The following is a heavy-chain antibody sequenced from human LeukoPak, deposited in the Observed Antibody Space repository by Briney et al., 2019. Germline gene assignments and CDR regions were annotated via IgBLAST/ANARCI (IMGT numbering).Heavy chain of an antibody. J-gene: IGHJ6*03. D-gene: IGHD1-1*01. V-gene: IGHV3-48*03. CDR3: ARAGTSTQYYYYMDV. Sequence: PGGSLRLSCAASGFTFSSYEMNWVRQAPGKGLEWVSYISSSGSTVYYADSVKGRFTISRDNAKNSLHLQMNSLRAEDTAVYYCARAGTSTQYYYYMDVWGKGTTVTVSS. CDR2: ISSSGSTV. CDR1: GFTFSSYE.